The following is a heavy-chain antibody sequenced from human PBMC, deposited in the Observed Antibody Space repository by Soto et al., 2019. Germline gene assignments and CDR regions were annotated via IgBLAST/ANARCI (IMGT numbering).Heavy chain of an antibody. V-gene: IGHV3-48*03. Sequence: LRPSCAASGFSFSSCEMSWVRQAPGKGLEWVSYISGSGTSTQYSDSVKGRFTISRDNAKNSLHLQMNSLGAEDTAVYYCASKIVTPGYHYYDYWGQGTLVTVSS. CDR1: GFSFSSCE. D-gene: IGHD3-9*01. J-gene: IGHJ4*02. CDR2: ISGSGTST. CDR3: ASKIVTPGYHYYDY.